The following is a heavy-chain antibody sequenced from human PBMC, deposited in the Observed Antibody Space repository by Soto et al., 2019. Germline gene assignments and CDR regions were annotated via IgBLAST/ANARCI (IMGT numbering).Heavy chain of an antibody. J-gene: IGHJ4*02. D-gene: IGHD2-15*01. CDR3: VVAAQPYYFDY. CDR1: GYTFTSYG. Sequence: ASLKVSCKASGYTFTSYGFSWVRQAPGQGLEWMGWITTYNGNTNYAQKLQGRVTMTTDTSTSTAYMELRSLRSDDTAVYYCVVAAQPYYFDYWGQGTLVTVSS. CDR2: ITTYNGNT. V-gene: IGHV1-18*01.